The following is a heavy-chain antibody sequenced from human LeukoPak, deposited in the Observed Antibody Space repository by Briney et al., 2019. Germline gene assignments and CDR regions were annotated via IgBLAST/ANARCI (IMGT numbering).Heavy chain of an antibody. V-gene: IGHV4-39*07. Sequence: PSETLSLTCTVSGGSISSSSYYWGWIRQPPGKGLEWIGSIYYSGSTYYNPSLKSRVTISVAASKKQFSLKLSSVTAAETAVYYCARGHYSNYAYYYYYMDVWGKGTTVTVSS. CDR2: IYYSGST. CDR1: GGSISSSSYY. D-gene: IGHD4-11*01. J-gene: IGHJ6*03. CDR3: ARGHYSNYAYYYYYMDV.